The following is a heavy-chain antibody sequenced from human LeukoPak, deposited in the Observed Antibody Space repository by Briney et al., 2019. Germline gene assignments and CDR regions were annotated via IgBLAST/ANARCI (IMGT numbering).Heavy chain of an antibody. V-gene: IGHV3-30-3*01. Sequence: GGSLRLSCAASGFTFSSYAMHWVRQAPGKGLEWVAVISYDGSNKYYADSVKGRFTISRDNSKNTLYLQMNSLRAEDTAVYYCARDSTMLDYYYGMDVWGQGTTVTVSS. D-gene: IGHD3-10*01. CDR2: ISYDGSNK. CDR1: GFTFSSYA. J-gene: IGHJ6*02. CDR3: ARDSTMLDYYYGMDV.